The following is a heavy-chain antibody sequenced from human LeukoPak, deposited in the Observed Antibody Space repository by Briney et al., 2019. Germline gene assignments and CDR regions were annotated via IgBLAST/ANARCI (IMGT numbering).Heavy chain of an antibody. CDR1: GGSISSGDYY. D-gene: IGHD4-17*01. CDR2: IYYSGST. J-gene: IGHJ6*02. V-gene: IGHV4-30-4*01. Sequence: SQTLSLTCTVSGGSISSGDYYWSWIRPPPGKGLEWIGYIYYSGSTYYNPSLKSRVTISVDTSKNQFSLKLSSVTAADTAVYYCARVYGAFYYYGMDVWGQGTTVTVSS. CDR3: ARVYGAFYYYGMDV.